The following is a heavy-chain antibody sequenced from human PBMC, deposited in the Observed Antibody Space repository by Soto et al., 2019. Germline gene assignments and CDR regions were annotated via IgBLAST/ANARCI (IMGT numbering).Heavy chain of an antibody. CDR1: GGSFSGYY. V-gene: IGHV4-34*01. Sequence: SETLSLTCAVYGGSFSGYYWSWIRQPPGKGLEWIGEINHSGSTNYNPSLKSRVTISVDTSKNQFSLKLSSVTAADTAVYYCAAIGATVTTCFDYWGQGTLVTVSS. CDR2: INHSGST. J-gene: IGHJ4*02. CDR3: AAIGATVTTCFDY. D-gene: IGHD4-17*01.